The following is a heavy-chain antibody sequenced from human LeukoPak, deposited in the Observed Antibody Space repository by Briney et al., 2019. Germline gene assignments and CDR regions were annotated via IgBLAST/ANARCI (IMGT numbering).Heavy chain of an antibody. Sequence: GGSLRLSCAASGFTFDDYGMSWVRQAPGKGLEWVPGINWNGGSTGYADSVKGRFTISRDNAKNSLYLQMNSLRAEDTAVYYCAKDWDSSSWYWFDPWGQGTLVTVSS. D-gene: IGHD6-13*01. CDR3: AKDWDSSSWYWFDP. CDR1: GFTFDDYG. J-gene: IGHJ5*02. V-gene: IGHV3-20*04. CDR2: INWNGGST.